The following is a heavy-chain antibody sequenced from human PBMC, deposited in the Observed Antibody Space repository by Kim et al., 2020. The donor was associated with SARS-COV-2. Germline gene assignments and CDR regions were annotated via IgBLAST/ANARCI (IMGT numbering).Heavy chain of an antibody. D-gene: IGHD7-27*01. V-gene: IGHV3-30-3*01. Sequence: GGSLRLSCVASGFSVYAMHWVRQAPGKGLEWVAFLSSDGSNKNYADSVKGRFTISRDKSSNTLYLQMNSLRAEDTAVYYCARDHGTWAYFDYWGQGTLVTVSS. J-gene: IGHJ4*02. CDR3: ARDHGTWAYFDY. CDR1: GFSVYA. CDR2: LSSDGSNK.